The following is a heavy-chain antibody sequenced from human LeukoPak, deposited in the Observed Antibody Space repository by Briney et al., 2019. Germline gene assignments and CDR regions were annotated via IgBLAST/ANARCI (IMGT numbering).Heavy chain of an antibody. CDR2: ISSNAAKI. D-gene: IGHD3-16*01. CDR3: ARDHRGAFDY. Sequence: PGGSLRLSCAASGFTFSDFSMHWVRQAPGKGLEWVSLISSNAAKIYYADSVKGRFTISRDNSKNTLYLQMNSLRAEDTAVYYCARDHRGAFDYWGQGTLVTVSS. J-gene: IGHJ4*02. CDR1: GFTFSDFS. V-gene: IGHV3-30*04.